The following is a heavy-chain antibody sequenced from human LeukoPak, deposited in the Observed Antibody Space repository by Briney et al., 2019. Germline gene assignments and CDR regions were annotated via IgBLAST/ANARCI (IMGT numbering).Heavy chain of an antibody. Sequence: SETLSLTCAVSGGSISSSNWWSWVRQPPGKGLEWIGEIYHSGSTNYNPSLKSRVTISVDKSKNQFSLKLSSVTAADTAVYYCARWRYYYDSSVNAFDIWGQGTMVTVSS. CDR2: IYHSGST. CDR1: GGSISSSNW. CDR3: ARWRYYYDSSVNAFDI. D-gene: IGHD3-22*01. V-gene: IGHV4-4*02. J-gene: IGHJ3*02.